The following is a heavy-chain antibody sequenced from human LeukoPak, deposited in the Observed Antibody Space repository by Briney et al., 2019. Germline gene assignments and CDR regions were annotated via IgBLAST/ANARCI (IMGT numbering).Heavy chain of an antibody. Sequence: PSETLSLTCTVSGGSVTTYYWSWFRQPPGKGRDGMGYIYYTGTTNYNPSLKSRVIMSVDTSKNQFSLKLTSVTAADTAVYYCARASYSGSYGPFDYWGQGTLVTVSS. J-gene: IGHJ4*02. V-gene: IGHV4-59*08. D-gene: IGHD1-26*01. CDR1: GGSVTTYY. CDR3: ARASYSGSYGPFDY. CDR2: IYYTGTT.